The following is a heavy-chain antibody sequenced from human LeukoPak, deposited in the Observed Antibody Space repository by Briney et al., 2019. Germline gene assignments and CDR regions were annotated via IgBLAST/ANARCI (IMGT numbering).Heavy chain of an antibody. CDR1: GYTFTSSY. CDR3: ARGCRVVVSVHNVGITSYYNGMDV. CDR2: INPSGGDT. V-gene: IGHV1-46*01. D-gene: IGHD3-22*01. J-gene: IGHJ6*02. Sequence: GASVKVSCKPSGYTFTSSYMHWVRQPQGQGLEWMGIINPSGGDTSYAQNFQGRDTTTRDPSKSTVYMEVVSSRTEDTTMDYCARGCRVVVSVHNVGITSYYNGMDVWGQGTTVTVSS.